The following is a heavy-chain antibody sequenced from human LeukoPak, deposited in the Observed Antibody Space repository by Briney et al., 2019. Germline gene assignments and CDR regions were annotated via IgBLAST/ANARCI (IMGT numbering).Heavy chain of an antibody. Sequence: SETLSLTCTVSSGSIRGYYWSWIRQSPGKGLEWIGYIYYSGSTNYNPSLKSRVTISVDTSKNQFSLKLSSVTAADTAVYYCARGRDFWSNWFDPWGQGTLVTVSS. D-gene: IGHD3-3*01. CDR3: ARGRDFWSNWFDP. CDR1: SGSIRGYY. J-gene: IGHJ5*02. CDR2: IYYSGST. V-gene: IGHV4-59*01.